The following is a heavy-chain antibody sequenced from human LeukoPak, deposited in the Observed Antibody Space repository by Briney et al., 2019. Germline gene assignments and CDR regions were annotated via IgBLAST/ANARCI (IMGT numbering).Heavy chain of an antibody. Sequence: GGSLRLSCAASGFIFKTYTMTWVRQAPGKGLEWVSIIYSGDSTYYADSVKGRFSISRDNSKNTLYLQMNSLRAEDTAVYYCARRGYGDYAPFDYWGQGTLVTVSS. CDR2: IYSGDST. CDR3: ARRGYGDYAPFDY. D-gene: IGHD4-17*01. J-gene: IGHJ4*02. V-gene: IGHV3-66*04. CDR1: GFIFKTYT.